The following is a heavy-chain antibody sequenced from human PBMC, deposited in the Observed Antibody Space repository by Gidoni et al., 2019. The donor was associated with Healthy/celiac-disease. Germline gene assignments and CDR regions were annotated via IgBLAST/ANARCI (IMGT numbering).Heavy chain of an antibody. CDR2: INPNSGGT. Sequence: QVQLVQSGAEVKKPGASVKVSCKASGYTFTGYYMHWVRQAPGQGLEWMGWINPNSGGTNYAQKFQGRVTMTRDTSISTAYMELSRLRSDDTAVYYCASNYGDYAYYYYYGMDVWGQGTTVTVSS. D-gene: IGHD4-17*01. J-gene: IGHJ6*02. CDR1: GYTFTGYY. CDR3: ASNYGDYAYYYYYGMDV. V-gene: IGHV1-2*02.